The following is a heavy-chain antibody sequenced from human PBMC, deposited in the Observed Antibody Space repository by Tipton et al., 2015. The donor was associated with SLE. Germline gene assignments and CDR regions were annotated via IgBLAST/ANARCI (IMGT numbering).Heavy chain of an antibody. Sequence: TLSLTCTVSGGSISSGSYYWSWIRQPAGKGLEWIGYIYTSGSTNYNPSLKSRVTISVDTSKNQFSLKLSSVTAADTAVYYCARDDVYSSSSGGYWGQGTLVTVSS. CDR1: GGSISSGSYY. CDR3: ARDDVYSSSSGGY. CDR2: IYTSGST. J-gene: IGHJ4*02. D-gene: IGHD6-6*01. V-gene: IGHV4-61*09.